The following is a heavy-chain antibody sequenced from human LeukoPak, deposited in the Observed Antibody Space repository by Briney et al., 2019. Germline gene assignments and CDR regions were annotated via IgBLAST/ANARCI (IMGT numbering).Heavy chain of an antibody. CDR3: ARSSNCVDY. D-gene: IGHD6-13*01. CDR2: INSDGSGT. CDR1: GFTFSNYW. J-gene: IGHJ4*01. Sequence: PGGSLRLSCAASGFTFSNYWMWWVRQTPGQGLVWVSRINSDGSGTTYADFVKGRFTISRDNAKNTLYLQMNSLRAEDTALYYCARSSNCVDYWGQGTLVTVPS. V-gene: IGHV3-74*03.